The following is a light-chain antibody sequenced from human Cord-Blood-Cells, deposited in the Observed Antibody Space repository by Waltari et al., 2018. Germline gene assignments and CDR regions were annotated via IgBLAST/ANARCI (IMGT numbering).Light chain of an antibody. CDR3: SSYTSSSTGV. J-gene: IGLJ2*01. CDR2: DVS. CDR1: GSDVGGYNY. V-gene: IGLV2-14*01. Sequence: QSALTQPASVSGSPGQSITLSCTGTGSDVGGYNYVSWYQQHPGKAPKLMIYDVSNRPSGVSNRFSGSKSGNTASLTISGLQAEDEADYYCSSYTSSSTGVFGGGTKLTVL.